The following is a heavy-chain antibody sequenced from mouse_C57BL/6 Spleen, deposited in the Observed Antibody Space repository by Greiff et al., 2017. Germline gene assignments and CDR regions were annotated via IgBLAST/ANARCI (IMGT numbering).Heavy chain of an antibody. CDR1: GYAFTNYL. CDR3: ARLIDGYPFAY. J-gene: IGHJ3*01. D-gene: IGHD2-3*01. V-gene: IGHV1-54*01. CDR2: INPGSGGT. Sequence: QVQLKESGAELVRPGTSVKVSCKASGYAFTNYLIEWVKQRPGQGLEWIGVINPGSGGTNYNEKFKGKATLTADKSSSTAYMQLSSLTSDDSAVYFCARLIDGYPFAYWGQGTLVTVSA.